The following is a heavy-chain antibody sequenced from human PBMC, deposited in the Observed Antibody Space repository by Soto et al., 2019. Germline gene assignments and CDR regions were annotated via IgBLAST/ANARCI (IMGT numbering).Heavy chain of an antibody. CDR1: GGSISSYY. D-gene: IGHD2-2*01. CDR2: IYYSGST. CDR3: ARGFILVPAATHDYYYYGMDV. V-gene: IGHV4-59*01. Sequence: SETLSLTCTVSGGSISSYYWSWIRQPPGKGLEWIGYIYYSGSTNYNPSLKSRVTISVDTSKNQFSLKLSSVTAADTAVYYCARGFILVPAATHDYYYYGMDVWGQGTTVTVSS. J-gene: IGHJ6*02.